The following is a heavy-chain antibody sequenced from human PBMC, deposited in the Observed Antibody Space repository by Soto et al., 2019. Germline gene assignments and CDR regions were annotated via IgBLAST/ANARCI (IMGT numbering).Heavy chain of an antibody. V-gene: IGHV3-48*02. J-gene: IGHJ4*02. CDR2: ISSSSSTI. Sequence: EVQLVESGGGLVQTGGSLRLSCAASGFTFSSYSMNWVRQAPGKGLEWVSYISSSSSTIYYADSVKGRFPISRDNAKNSLYLQMNSLRDEDTAVYYCARVFYSVAGTGGLDYWGQGTLVTVSS. D-gene: IGHD6-19*01. CDR3: ARVFYSVAGTGGLDY. CDR1: GFTFSSYS.